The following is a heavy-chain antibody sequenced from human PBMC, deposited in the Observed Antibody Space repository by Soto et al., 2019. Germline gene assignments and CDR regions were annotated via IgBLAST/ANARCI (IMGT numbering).Heavy chain of an antibody. V-gene: IGHV3-23*01. CDR2: ISGSGGST. CDR1: GFTFSSYA. CDR3: AKLGTVYDYIWGSYRPTIHDNWFDP. J-gene: IGHJ5*02. Sequence: PGGSLRLSCAASGFTFSSYAMSWVRQAPGKGLEWVSAISGSGGSTYYADSVKGRFTISRDNSKNTLYLQMNSLRAEDTAVYYCAKLGTVYDYIWGSYRPTIHDNWFDPWGQGTLVTVSS. D-gene: IGHD3-16*02.